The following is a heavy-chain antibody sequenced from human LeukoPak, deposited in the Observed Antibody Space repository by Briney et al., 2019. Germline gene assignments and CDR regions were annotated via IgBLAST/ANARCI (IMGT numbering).Heavy chain of an antibody. CDR3: ARVVYSGYDFRGAMDV. Sequence: SETLSLTCTVSGGSISSYYWSWIRQPPGKGLEWIGYIYYSGSTNHNPSLKSRVTISVDTSKNQFSLKLSSVTAADTAVYYCARVVYSGYDFRGAMDVWGKGTTVTVSS. CDR1: GGSISSYY. J-gene: IGHJ6*03. D-gene: IGHD5-12*01. CDR2: IYYSGST. V-gene: IGHV4-59*01.